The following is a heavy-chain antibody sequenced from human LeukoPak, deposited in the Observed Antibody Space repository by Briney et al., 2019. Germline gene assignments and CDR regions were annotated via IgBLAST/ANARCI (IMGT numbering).Heavy chain of an antibody. Sequence: PGGSLRLSCAASGFTFSSYALSWVRQAPGKGLEWVSAISGSGGSTYYADSVKGRFTISRDNAKNSLYLQMNSLRAEDTAVYYCARDPQPDYDILTGSPYGMDVWGQGTTVTVSS. CDR1: GFTFSSYA. J-gene: IGHJ6*02. CDR3: ARDPQPDYDILTGSPYGMDV. CDR2: ISGSGGST. V-gene: IGHV3-23*01. D-gene: IGHD3-9*01.